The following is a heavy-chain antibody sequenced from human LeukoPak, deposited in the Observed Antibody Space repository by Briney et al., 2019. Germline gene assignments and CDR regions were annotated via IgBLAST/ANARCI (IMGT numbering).Heavy chain of an antibody. CDR2: INSDGSST. CDR3: AREKEVATVSSGYDY. CDR1: GFTFSSYW. V-gene: IGHV3-74*01. D-gene: IGHD6-19*01. J-gene: IGHJ4*02. Sequence: GGSLRLSCEASGFTFSSYWMHWVRQAPGKGLVWVSRINSDGSSTSYADSVKGRFTISRDNAKNTLYLQMNSLRAEDTAVYYCAREKEVATVSSGYDYWGQGTLVTVSS.